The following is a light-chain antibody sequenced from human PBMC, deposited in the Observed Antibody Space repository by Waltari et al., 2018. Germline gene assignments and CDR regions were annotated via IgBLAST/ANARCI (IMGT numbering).Light chain of an antibody. V-gene: IGLV2-11*01. Sequence: QSALTQPPSVSGSPGQSVTISCTGTSSDVGAYNYVSWYQQHPGKAPKLMIYDVSKRPSGVPDRFSGSKSGNTASLTISGLQGEDEADYYCCSYAGSYTYVVGTGTKVTVL. J-gene: IGLJ1*01. CDR2: DVS. CDR1: SSDVGAYNY. CDR3: CSYAGSYTYV.